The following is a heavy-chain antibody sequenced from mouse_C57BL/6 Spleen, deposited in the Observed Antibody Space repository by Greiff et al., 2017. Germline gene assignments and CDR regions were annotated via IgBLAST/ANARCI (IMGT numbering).Heavy chain of an antibody. CDR1: GYSITSGYY. Sequence: EVKVEESGPGLVKPSQSLSLTCSVTGYSITSGYYWNWIRQFPGNKLEWMGYISYDGSNNYNPSLKNRISITRDTSKNQFFLKLNSVTTEDTATYYCARRGNLKAMDYWGQGTSVTVSS. D-gene: IGHD2-1*01. CDR2: ISYDGSN. V-gene: IGHV3-6*01. J-gene: IGHJ4*01. CDR3: ARRGNLKAMDY.